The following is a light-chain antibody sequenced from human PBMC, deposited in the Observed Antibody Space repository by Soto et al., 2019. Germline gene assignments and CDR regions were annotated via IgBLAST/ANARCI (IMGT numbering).Light chain of an antibody. CDR1: QGISTY. V-gene: IGKV1-39*01. Sequence: IQMTQSPSSLSASVGDRVTINCRASQGISTYLNWYLQKPGKAPKLLIYAASSLQSGVPSRFSGSGSETDFTLTISSLQPDDFATYYCQQYNSYPWTFGQGTKV. J-gene: IGKJ1*01. CDR3: QQYNSYPWT. CDR2: AAS.